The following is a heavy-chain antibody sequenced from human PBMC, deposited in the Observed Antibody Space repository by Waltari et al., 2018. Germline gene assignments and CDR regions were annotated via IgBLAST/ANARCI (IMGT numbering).Heavy chain of an antibody. V-gene: IGHV4-59*11. CDR2: IYYSGST. Sequence: QVQLQESGPGLVKPSETLSLTCTVSGGSLSSHYWSWLRQPPGKGLEWIGYIYYSGSTNYNPSLKSRVTISVDTSKNQFSLKLSSVTAADTAVYYCARDGEDGGYYYYYGMDVWGQGTTVTVSS. J-gene: IGHJ6*02. CDR3: ARDGEDGGYYYYYGMDV. CDR1: GGSLSSHY. D-gene: IGHD3-16*01.